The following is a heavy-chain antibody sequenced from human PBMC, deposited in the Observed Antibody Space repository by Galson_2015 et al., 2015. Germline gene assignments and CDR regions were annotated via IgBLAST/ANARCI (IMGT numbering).Heavy chain of an antibody. Sequence: SLRLSCAASGFTFSCCTMHWVRQAPGKRLEFVSDISNTGGTAYYADSFKGRFTVSRDNSKNTLYLEMTSLRGEDTAVYYCVRDLYGMDVWGQGTTVTVAS. J-gene: IGHJ6*02. CDR3: VRDLYGMDV. CDR2: ISNTGGTA. CDR1: GFTFSCCT. V-gene: IGHV3-64D*06.